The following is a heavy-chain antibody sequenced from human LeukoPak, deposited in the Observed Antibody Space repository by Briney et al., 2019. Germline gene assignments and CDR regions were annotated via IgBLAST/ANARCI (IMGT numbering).Heavy chain of an antibody. D-gene: IGHD1-26*01. V-gene: IGHV3-23*01. CDR3: AKDRPVGASYWYFDL. Sequence: PGGSLRLSCAASGFTVSSNYMSWVRQTPGKGLEWVSAISGGGDITYYADSVKGRFTISRDSSKNTLFLHMNTLRAEDTAIYYCAKDRPVGASYWYFDLWGRGTLVTVSS. J-gene: IGHJ2*01. CDR2: ISGGGDIT. CDR1: GFTVSSNY.